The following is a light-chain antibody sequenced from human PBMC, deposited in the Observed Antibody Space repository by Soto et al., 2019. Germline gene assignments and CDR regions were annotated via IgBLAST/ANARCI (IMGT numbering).Light chain of an antibody. CDR2: DVS. Sequence: EIVLTQSPGTLSLSPGERATLYCRASQSVPSNFLAWYQQRPGQAPTLIIYDVSRRAAGIPDRFSGSGSGTDFTLTISRLKPEDFAVYYCQQYDSSWTFGQGTKVEIK. CDR3: QQYDSSWT. CDR1: QSVPSNF. J-gene: IGKJ1*01. V-gene: IGKV3-20*01.